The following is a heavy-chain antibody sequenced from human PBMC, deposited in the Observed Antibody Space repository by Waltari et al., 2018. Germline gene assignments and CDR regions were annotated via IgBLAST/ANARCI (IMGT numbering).Heavy chain of an antibody. CDR2: ISSSSSTI. D-gene: IGHD6-19*01. CDR1: GFTFSNAW. J-gene: IGHJ4*02. Sequence: EVQLVESGGGLVKPGGSLRLYCAASGFTFSNAWMSWFRQAPGKGLEWVSYISSSSSTIYYADSVKGRFTISRDNAKNSLYLQMNSLRAEDTAVYYCARDNAVRIAVPVWGQGTLVTVSS. CDR3: ARDNAVRIAVPV. V-gene: IGHV3-48*04.